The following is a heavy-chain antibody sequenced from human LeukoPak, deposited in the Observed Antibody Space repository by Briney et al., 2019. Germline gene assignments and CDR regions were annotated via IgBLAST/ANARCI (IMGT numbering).Heavy chain of an antibody. V-gene: IGHV3-66*01. D-gene: IGHD5-12*01. CDR1: GFTVSTNY. J-gene: IGHJ3*02. Sequence: GGALRLSCAASGFTVSTNYMRWVRQALGKGLGWGSIIYSGGSTYYADSVKGRFTISRDNSKNPLYLQMNSLRAEDTAVYYCARDLGYSAYATVRGYAVDIWGQGTMVTVSS. CDR3: ARDLGYSAYATVRGYAVDI. CDR2: IYSGGST.